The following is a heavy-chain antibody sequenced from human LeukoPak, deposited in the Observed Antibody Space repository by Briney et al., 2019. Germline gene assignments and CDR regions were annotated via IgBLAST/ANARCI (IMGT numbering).Heavy chain of an antibody. CDR2: INRDGSTT. CDR3: AKDLHYGSADY. Sequence: GGSLRLSCAASGFTFSNYWMHWVRQVPGKGLVWVSLINRDGSTTNYADSVKGRFTISRDNAKNMLYLQMNSLRAEDTAVYYCAKDLHYGSADYWGQGTLVTVSS. D-gene: IGHD3-10*01. CDR1: GFTFSNYW. V-gene: IGHV3-74*01. J-gene: IGHJ4*02.